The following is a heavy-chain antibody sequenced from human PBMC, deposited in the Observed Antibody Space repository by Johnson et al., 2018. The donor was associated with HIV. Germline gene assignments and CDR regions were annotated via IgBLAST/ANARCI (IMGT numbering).Heavy chain of an antibody. V-gene: IGHV3-53*02. CDR2: IYSGGST. D-gene: IGHD5-18*01. CDR1: GFTVSSNY. J-gene: IGHJ3*02. Sequence: VQLVETGGGLIQPGGSLRLSCAASGFTVSSNYMSWVRQAPGKGLEWVSVIYSGGSTYYADSVKGRFTISRDNSKKTLYLQMNSLRAEDTAVYYCAAVDTVMVTGAFDIWGQGTMVTVSS. CDR3: AAVDTVMVTGAFDI.